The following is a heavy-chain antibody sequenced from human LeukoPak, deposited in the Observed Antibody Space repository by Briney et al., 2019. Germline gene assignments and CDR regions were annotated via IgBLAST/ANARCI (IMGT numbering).Heavy chain of an antibody. CDR1: GFTFSSYS. CDR2: ISSSSSYI. CDR3: AKGRYSGTTYYFDY. J-gene: IGHJ4*02. D-gene: IGHD5-12*01. Sequence: GGSLRLSCAASGFTFSSYSMNWVRQAPGKGLEWVSSISSSSSYIYYADSVKGRFTISRDNAKNSLYLQMNSLRAEDTAIYHCAKGRYSGTTYYFDYWGQGTLVTVSS. V-gene: IGHV3-21*04.